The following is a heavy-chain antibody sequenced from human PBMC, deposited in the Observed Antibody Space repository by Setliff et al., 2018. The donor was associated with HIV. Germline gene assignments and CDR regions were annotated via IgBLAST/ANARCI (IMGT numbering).Heavy chain of an antibody. D-gene: IGHD6-13*01. V-gene: IGHV1-2*02. CDR1: GYTFTGYY. CDR2: INPNSGGT. J-gene: IGHJ5*02. Sequence: ASVKVSCKASGYTFTGYYMHWVRQAPGQGLEWMGWINPNSGGTNYAQKFQGRGTMTRDTSITTVYMELSRLRSDDTAVYYCARDVGYSSTTNWFDPWGQGTLVTVSS. CDR3: ARDVGYSSTTNWFDP.